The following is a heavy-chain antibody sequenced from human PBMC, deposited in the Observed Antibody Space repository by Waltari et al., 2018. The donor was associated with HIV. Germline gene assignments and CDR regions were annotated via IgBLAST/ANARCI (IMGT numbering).Heavy chain of an antibody. D-gene: IGHD3-22*01. V-gene: IGHV3-7*01. J-gene: IGHJ4*02. CDR2: IKQDGREK. Sequence: EVQLVESGGGLVQPGGSLRLSCAASGFTFSSYWMSWVRQAPGKGLEWVANIKQDGREKYYVDSVKGRFTISRDNAKNSLYLQMNSLRAEDTAVYYCARDWYHPYYDSSGSTDYWGQGTLVTVSS. CDR1: GFTFSSYW. CDR3: ARDWYHPYYDSSGSTDY.